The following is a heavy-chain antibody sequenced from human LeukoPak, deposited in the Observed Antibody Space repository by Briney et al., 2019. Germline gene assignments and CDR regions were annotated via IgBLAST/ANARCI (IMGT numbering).Heavy chain of an antibody. CDR3: ARHIDNGWYAF. J-gene: IGHJ4*02. D-gene: IGHD6-19*01. V-gene: IGHV4-59*08. CDR1: GGSISSHY. CDR2: ISYSGST. Sequence: PSETLSLTCTVSGGSISSHYWSWIRQPPGKGLEWIGYISYSGSTNYNPSLKSRVTMSVDRSRNQFSLKLNSVTAADTAVYYCARHIDNGWYAFWGQGTLVTVSS.